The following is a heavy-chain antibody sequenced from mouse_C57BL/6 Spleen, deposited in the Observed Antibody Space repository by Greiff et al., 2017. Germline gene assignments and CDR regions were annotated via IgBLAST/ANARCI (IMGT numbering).Heavy chain of an antibody. D-gene: IGHD2-5*01. V-gene: IGHV14-4*01. CDR2: IDPENGDT. CDR1: GFNIQDDY. Sequence: EVQLQESGAELVRPGASVKLPCTASGFNIQDDYMHWVKQRPEPGLAWIGWIDPENGDTEYASKFQGKATITADTSSNTAYLQLSSLTSEDTAVYYCTTGSNYVAWFAYWGQGTLVTVSA. CDR3: TTGSNYVAWFAY. J-gene: IGHJ3*01.